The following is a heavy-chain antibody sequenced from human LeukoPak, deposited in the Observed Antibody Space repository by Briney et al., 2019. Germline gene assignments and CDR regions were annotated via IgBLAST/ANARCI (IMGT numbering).Heavy chain of an antibody. D-gene: IGHD3-22*01. J-gene: IGHJ5*02. V-gene: IGHV1-2*02. CDR1: GYTFAGYY. CDR2: INPNSGGT. Sequence: VASVKVSCKASGYTFAGYYMHWVRQAPGQGLEWMGWINPNSGGTNYAQKFQGRVTMTRDTSISTAYMELSRLRSDDTAVYYCARGGWVFYDSSGYYSNWFDPWGQGTLVTVSS. CDR3: ARGGWVFYDSSGYYSNWFDP.